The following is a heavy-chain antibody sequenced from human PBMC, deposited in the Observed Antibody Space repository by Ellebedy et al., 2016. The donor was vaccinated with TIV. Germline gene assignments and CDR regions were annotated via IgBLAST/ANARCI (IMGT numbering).Heavy chain of an antibody. CDR1: GYTFTSYY. V-gene: IGHV1-46*04. CDR3: ARAKIDWESGYYGMDI. CDR2: INPSGGST. D-gene: IGHD1-26*01. J-gene: IGHJ6*02. Sequence: AASVKVSCKASGYTFTSYYMHWVRQAPGQGLEWMGIINPSGGSTSYAQKLQGRVTMTRDTSTSTVYMELSRLRSEDTAVYYCARAKIDWESGYYGMDIWGQGTTVTVSS.